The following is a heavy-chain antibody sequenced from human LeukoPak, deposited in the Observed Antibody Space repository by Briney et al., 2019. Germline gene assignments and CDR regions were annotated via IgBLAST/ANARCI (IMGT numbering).Heavy chain of an antibody. J-gene: IGHJ4*02. CDR3: AKESGYDSTYQFDY. D-gene: IGHD5-12*01. CDR2: ISGSGGST. Sequence: GGSLRLSCAASGFTFSSYAMSWVRQGPGKGLEWVSGISGSGGSTYYADPVKGRFTISRDNSKNTLYLQMDSLRAEDTAVYYCAKESGYDSTYQFDYWGQGTLVTVSS. CDR1: GFTFSSYA. V-gene: IGHV3-23*01.